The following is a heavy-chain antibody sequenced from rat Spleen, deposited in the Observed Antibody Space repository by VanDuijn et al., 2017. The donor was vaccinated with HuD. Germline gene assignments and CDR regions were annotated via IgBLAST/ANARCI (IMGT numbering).Heavy chain of an antibody. CDR1: GFTYSNYV. CDR2: IVDDGSNT. Sequence: EVQLVESGGGLVQPGRSLKLSCAASGFTYSNYVMAWVRQAPTKGLEWVAAIVDDGSNTFYRDSVKGRFTISRDNAKSTLYLQGDSLRSEDTAIYYCARPTTGIPFNYWGQGVMVTVSS. CDR3: ARPTTGIPFNY. J-gene: IGHJ2*01. D-gene: IGHD1-9*01. V-gene: IGHV5-29*01.